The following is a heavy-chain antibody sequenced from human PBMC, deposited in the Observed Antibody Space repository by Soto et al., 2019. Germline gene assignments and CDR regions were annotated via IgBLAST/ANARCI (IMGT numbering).Heavy chain of an antibody. Sequence: QVQLQDSGPGLVKPSQTLSLTCTLSGASSSSGGYYWSWIRQHPGKGLEWIGYIYYSGSTYYNPSLKSRVTISVDTSKNQLSLKLRSVTAAATAVYYCARAGEYGDLDYWGQGTLVTVSS. CDR3: ARAGEYGDLDY. CDR2: IYYSGST. CDR1: GASSSSGGYY. V-gene: IGHV4-31*03. J-gene: IGHJ4*02. D-gene: IGHD4-17*01.